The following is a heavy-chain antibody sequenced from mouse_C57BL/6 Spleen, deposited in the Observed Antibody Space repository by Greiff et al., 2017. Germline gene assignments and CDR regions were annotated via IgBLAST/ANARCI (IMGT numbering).Heavy chain of an antibody. Sequence: VQLQQSGPELVKPGASVKISCKASGYTFTDYYMNWVKQSHGKSLEWIGDINPNNGGTSYNQKFKGKATLTVDKSSSTACMELRSLTSEDSAVYYCARWDYYWYFDVWGTGTTVTVSS. V-gene: IGHV1-26*01. J-gene: IGHJ1*03. D-gene: IGHD2-4*01. CDR2: INPNNGGT. CDR3: ARWDYYWYFDV. CDR1: GYTFTDYY.